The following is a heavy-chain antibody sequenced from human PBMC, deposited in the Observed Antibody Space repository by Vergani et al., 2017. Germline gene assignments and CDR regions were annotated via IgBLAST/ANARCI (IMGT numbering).Heavy chain of an antibody. CDR1: GFTFRSYS. CDR3: ARDGAYDYVWGSYHYGMDV. D-gene: IGHD3-16*02. Sequence: EVQLVASGGGLVKPGGSLRLSCAASGFTFRSYSMNWVRQAPGKGLEWVSSISSSSSYIYYADSVKGRFTISRDNAKNSLYLQMNSLRAEDTAVYYCARDGAYDYVWGSYHYGMDVWGQGTTVTVSS. V-gene: IGHV3-21*01. J-gene: IGHJ6*02. CDR2: ISSSSSYI.